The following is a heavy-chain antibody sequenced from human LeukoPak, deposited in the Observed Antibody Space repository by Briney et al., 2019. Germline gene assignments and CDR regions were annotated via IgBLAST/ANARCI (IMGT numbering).Heavy chain of an antibody. CDR1: GGSISSYY. D-gene: IGHD6-13*01. CDR2: IYTSGST. Sequence: SETLSLTCTVSGGSISSYYWSWIRQPAGKGLEWIGRIYTSGSTNYNPPLKSRVTMSVDTSKNQFSLKLSSVTAADTAVYYCARDDSSSWYHNYWGQGTLVTVSS. CDR3: ARDDSSSWYHNY. J-gene: IGHJ4*02. V-gene: IGHV4-4*07.